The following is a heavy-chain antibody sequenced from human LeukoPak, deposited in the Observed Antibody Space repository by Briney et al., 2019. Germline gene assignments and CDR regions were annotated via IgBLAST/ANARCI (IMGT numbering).Heavy chain of an antibody. D-gene: IGHD3-10*01. CDR1: GYTFTELS. J-gene: IGHJ4*02. CDR3: ATGAYYGSGSQIDY. CDR2: FDPEDGET. V-gene: IGHV1-24*01. Sequence: ATVKVSCKVSGYTFTELSMHWVRQAPGKGLEWMGGFDPEDGETIYAQKFQGRVTMTEDTSTDTAYMELSSLRSEDTAVYYCATGAYYGSGSQIDYWGQGTLVTVSS.